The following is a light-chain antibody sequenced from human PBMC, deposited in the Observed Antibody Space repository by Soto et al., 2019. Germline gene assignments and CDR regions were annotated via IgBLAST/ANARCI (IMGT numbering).Light chain of an antibody. CDR1: QDITNY. Sequence: DIQMTQSPSSLSASVGDIVTITCHASQDITNYLNWYQQKPGKSPKLLIYDASNLETGVLSRFTVGVSDTDFNFTISSLQTEDIARYFFLQDDTFSFTFGPGNKVDIK. V-gene: IGKV1-33*01. CDR3: LQDDTFSFT. CDR2: DAS. J-gene: IGKJ3*01.